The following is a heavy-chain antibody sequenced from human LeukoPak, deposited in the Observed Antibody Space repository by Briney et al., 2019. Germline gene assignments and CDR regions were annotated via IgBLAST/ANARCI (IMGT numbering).Heavy chain of an antibody. CDR3: ALVGAHKVLCGDY. D-gene: IGHD1-26*01. V-gene: IGHV1-8*01. J-gene: IGHJ4*02. CDR1: GYTFTSYD. Sequence: ASVKVSCKASGYTFTSYDINWVRQATGQGREWMGWMNPNSGNTGYAQKFQGRVTMTRNTSISTAYMELSSLRSEDTAVYYCALVGAHKVLCGDYGGQGSLVTVSS. CDR2: MNPNSGNT.